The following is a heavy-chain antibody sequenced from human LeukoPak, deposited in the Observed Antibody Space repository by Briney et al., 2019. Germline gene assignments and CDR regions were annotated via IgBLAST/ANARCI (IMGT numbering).Heavy chain of an antibody. CDR1: GFTFSSYS. Sequence: PGGSLRLSXAASGFTFSSYSMNWVRQAPGKGLEWVSYISSSSSTIYYADSVKGRFTISRDNAKNSLYLQMNSLRAEDTAVYYCARDPIAAAGTLDYWGQGTLVTVSS. V-gene: IGHV3-48*01. J-gene: IGHJ4*02. CDR2: ISSSSSTI. CDR3: ARDPIAAAGTLDY. D-gene: IGHD6-13*01.